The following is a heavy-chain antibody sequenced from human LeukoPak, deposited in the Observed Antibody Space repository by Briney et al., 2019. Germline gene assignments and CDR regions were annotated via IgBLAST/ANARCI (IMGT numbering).Heavy chain of an antibody. V-gene: IGHV3-53*01. CDR3: ARRAGAYSHPYDY. J-gene: IGHJ4*02. Sequence: GGSLRLSCAASGFTFSSYGMSWVRQAPGKGLEWVSFIYSDNTHYSDSVKGRFTISRDNSKNTLYLQMNSLRAEDTAVYYCARRAGAYSHPYDYWGQGALVTVSS. CDR2: IYSDNT. CDR1: GFTFSSYG. D-gene: IGHD4/OR15-4a*01.